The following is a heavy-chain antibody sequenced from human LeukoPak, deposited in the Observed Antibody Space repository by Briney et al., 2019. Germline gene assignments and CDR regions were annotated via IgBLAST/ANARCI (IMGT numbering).Heavy chain of an antibody. CDR3: ARARIAAPLLDY. CDR2: ISDRGKSR. CDR1: GFIFSNYE. J-gene: IGHJ4*02. D-gene: IGHD6-13*01. V-gene: IGHV3-48*03. Sequence: GGSLRLSCVASGFIFSNYEMNWVRQTPGKGLEWVSYISDRGKSRNYVDSVKGRFTISRDNAKNSLYLQMNSLRVEDTASYFCARARIAAPLLDYWGQGTLVTVSS.